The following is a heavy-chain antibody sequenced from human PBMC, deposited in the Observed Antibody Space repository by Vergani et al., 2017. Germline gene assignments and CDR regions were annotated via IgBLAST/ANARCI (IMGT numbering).Heavy chain of an antibody. D-gene: IGHD2-21*01. CDR1: GGSISSSSYY. CDR2: IYYSGST. CDR3: ARHGQPRDILWSGY. J-gene: IGHJ4*02. Sequence: QLQLQESGPGLVKPSETLSLTCTVSGGSISSSSYYWGWIRQPPGKGLEWIGSIYYSGSTYYSPSLKSRVTISVDTSKNQFSLKLSSVTAADTAVYYCARHGQPRDILWSGYWGQGTLVTVSS. V-gene: IGHV4-39*01.